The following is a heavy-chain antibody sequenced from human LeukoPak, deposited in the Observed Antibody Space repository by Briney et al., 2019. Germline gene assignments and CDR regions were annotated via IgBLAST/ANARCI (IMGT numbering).Heavy chain of an antibody. J-gene: IGHJ4*02. Sequence: GGSLRLSCAASGFSFSRVWMSWVRQAPGKGPEWVASIKLDVSEKYYVDSVKGRFTISRDNAKNSLYLQMNTLRAEDTAVYYRAKEGYWGQGTLVTVSS. V-gene: IGHV3-7*01. CDR2: IKLDVSEK. CDR3: AKEGY. CDR1: GFSFSRVW.